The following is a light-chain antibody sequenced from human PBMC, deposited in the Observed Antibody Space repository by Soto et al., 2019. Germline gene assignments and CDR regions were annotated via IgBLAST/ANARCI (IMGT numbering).Light chain of an antibody. V-gene: IGKV3-20*01. CDR2: GES. J-gene: IGKJ1*01. Sequence: EIVLTQSPGTLSLSPGERATLSCRASESVSNNYLAWYQRKPGQAPRLLVYGESYRATDIPYRFSGSGSGTDFTLTIARLEAEDFAVYLCQQYGGTPPTCGLGTKVEI. CDR3: QQYGGTPPT. CDR1: ESVSNNY.